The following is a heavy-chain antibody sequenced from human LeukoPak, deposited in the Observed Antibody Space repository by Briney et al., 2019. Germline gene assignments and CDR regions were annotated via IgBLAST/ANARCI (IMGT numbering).Heavy chain of an antibody. CDR2: IDHRCDT. V-gene: IGHV4-34*01. CDR3: ARGATISETGYFDF. Sequence: SETLSLTCAVYGGSFSRYYWSWIRQSPGKGLERSAEIDHRCDTNYNPSVKSRVTISVDTSKNQFSLKVRSLSAADTAVYYCARGATISETGYFDFWGQGTLVTVSS. D-gene: IGHD1-26*01. J-gene: IGHJ4*03. CDR1: GGSFSRYY.